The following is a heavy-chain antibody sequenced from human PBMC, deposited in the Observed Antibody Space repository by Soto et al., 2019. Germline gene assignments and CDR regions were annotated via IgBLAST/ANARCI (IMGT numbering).Heavy chain of an antibody. V-gene: IGHV4-34*01. CDR3: ARGAAAAGQYYGMDV. CDR2: INHSGST. J-gene: IGHJ6*02. CDR1: GGSFSGYY. D-gene: IGHD6-13*01. Sequence: SETLSLTCAVYGGSFSGYYWSWIRQPTGKGLEWIGEINHSGSTNYNPSLKSRVTISVDKSKNQFSLKLSSVTAADTAVYYCARGAAAAGQYYGMDVWGQGTTVTVSS.